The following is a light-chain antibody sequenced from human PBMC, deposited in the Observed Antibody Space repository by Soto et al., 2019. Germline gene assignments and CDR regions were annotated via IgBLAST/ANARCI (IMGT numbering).Light chain of an antibody. CDR1: HGVSGW. CDR2: TVS. Sequence: IQMTQSPSSVSASVGDTVTLSCQTSHGVSGWLAWYQQKPGKAPTLLISTVSNLQSGVPSRFSGSGSGTAFSLTITILHPEDFATYFCQHGKTFPFTFGPGTKVEVK. V-gene: IGKV1-12*01. J-gene: IGKJ3*01. CDR3: QHGKTFPFT.